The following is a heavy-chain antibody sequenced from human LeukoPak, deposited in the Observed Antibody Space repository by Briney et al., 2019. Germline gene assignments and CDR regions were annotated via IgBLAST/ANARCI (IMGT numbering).Heavy chain of an antibody. J-gene: IGHJ4*02. D-gene: IGHD2-2*01. Sequence: PSETLSLTCTVSGGSTSSSDYYWAWVRQPPGKGPEWIGSIYSGSTYYNPSLKSRVTFSFDTSKTQFSLRLSSMTAADTAVYYCARGALIVVVPAATGGHFDYWGQGTLVTVSS. CDR3: ARGALIVVVPAATGGHFDY. CDR1: GGSTSSSDYY. CDR2: IYSGST. V-gene: IGHV4-39*01.